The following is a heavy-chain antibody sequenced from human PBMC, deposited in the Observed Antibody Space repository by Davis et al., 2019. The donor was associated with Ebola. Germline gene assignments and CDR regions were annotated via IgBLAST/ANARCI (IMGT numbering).Heavy chain of an antibody. J-gene: IGHJ4*02. CDR1: GGSISSGGYY. CDR2: IYYSGST. D-gene: IGHD6-13*01. V-gene: IGHV4-39*01. CDR3: ARHPRISAAGTRFDY. Sequence: GSLRLSCTVSGGSISSGGYYWGWIRQPPGKGLEWIGSIYYSGSTYYNPSVKSRVTISVDTSKNQFSLKLSSVTAADTAVYYCARHPRISAAGTRFDYWGQGILVTVSS.